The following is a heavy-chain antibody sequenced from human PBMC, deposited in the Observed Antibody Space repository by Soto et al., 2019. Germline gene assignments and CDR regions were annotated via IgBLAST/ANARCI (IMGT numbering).Heavy chain of an antibody. CDR1: GITFSTYA. Sequence: QVQLVQSGAEVKKPGASVKVSCKASGITFSTYAIHWVRQAPRQGLEWMGWINAGNGNTRYSQKFQGRVTLTRDTSASTTYMDLSSLRSEDTAIYYCARAISGYVTWGQGTLVTVSS. CDR3: ARAISGYVT. CDR2: INAGNGNT. D-gene: IGHD5-12*01. J-gene: IGHJ4*02. V-gene: IGHV1-3*01.